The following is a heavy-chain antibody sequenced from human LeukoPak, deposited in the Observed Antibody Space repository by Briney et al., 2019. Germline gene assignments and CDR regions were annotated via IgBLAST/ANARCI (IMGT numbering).Heavy chain of an antibody. J-gene: IGHJ4*02. CDR3: ARASYKYGLTDY. V-gene: IGHV4-31*03. D-gene: IGHD5-18*01. Sequence: MTSETLSLTCTVSGGSISSGGYYWSWIRQHPGKGLEWIGYIYYSGSTYYNPSLKSRVTISVDTSKNQFSLKLSSVTAADTAVYYCARASYKYGLTDYWGQGTLVTVSS. CDR2: IYYSGST. CDR1: GGSISSGGYY.